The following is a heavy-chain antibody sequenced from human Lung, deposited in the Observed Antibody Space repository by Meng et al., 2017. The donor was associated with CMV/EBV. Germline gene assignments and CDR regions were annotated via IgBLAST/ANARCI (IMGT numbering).Heavy chain of an antibody. Sequence: ASXXVSXKASGYTFTSYYLHWMRQAPGQGLEWMGMINPSGGSANYAQKFQGRVTMTRDTSTSTVYMELSSLRSEDTAVYYCARDFLQRGDGYNSGEYWGQGXLVTVSS. CDR1: GYTFTSYY. J-gene: IGHJ4*02. CDR3: ARDFLQRGDGYNSGEY. CDR2: INPSGGSA. V-gene: IGHV1-46*01. D-gene: IGHD5-24*01.